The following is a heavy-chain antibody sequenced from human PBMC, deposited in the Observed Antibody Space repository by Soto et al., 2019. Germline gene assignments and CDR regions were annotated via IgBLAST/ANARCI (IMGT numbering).Heavy chain of an antibody. Sequence: QVQLVQSGAEVKKPGSSVKVSCKASGYMFNSYGMSWLRQAPGQGLEWIGWISGYNGKTDLTQKFQGRVTMTTEASTSTVYMELTSLRFDDTALYYCARDETYTAGWYFEHWGQGTLVTVPS. CDR2: ISGYNGKT. J-gene: IGHJ4*02. V-gene: IGHV1-18*01. D-gene: IGHD6-19*01. CDR1: GYMFNSYG. CDR3: ARDETYTAGWYFEH.